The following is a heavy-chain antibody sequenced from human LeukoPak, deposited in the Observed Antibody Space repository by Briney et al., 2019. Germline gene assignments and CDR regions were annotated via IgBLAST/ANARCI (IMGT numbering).Heavy chain of an antibody. CDR3: ATGRGTPLGF. CDR1: GFTFSNYW. CDR2: IKADGSSA. Sequence: AGRSLRLSCTASGFTFSNYWMQWVRQAPGQGLVWLSRIKADGSSADYADFVKGRFTVSRDNDQNTLYLQVNSLRAEDTAVYYCATGRGTPLGFWGQGALVTVSS. V-gene: IGHV3-74*01. J-gene: IGHJ4*02. D-gene: IGHD1-26*01.